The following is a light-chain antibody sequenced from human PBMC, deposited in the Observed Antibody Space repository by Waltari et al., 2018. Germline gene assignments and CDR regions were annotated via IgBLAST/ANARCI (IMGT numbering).Light chain of an antibody. V-gene: IGLV2-14*03. Sequence: QSALPQPASVSESPGQSLTISCTGPHRVHLGGYRSLSLYQQHPGKAPKLIIYGVSNRPSGVSTRFSGSRSGNTAFLTISGLQAEDEADYYCSSYASSSSVVFGGGTKLTVL. J-gene: IGLJ2*01. CDR3: SSYASSSSVV. CDR2: GVS. CDR1: HRVHLGGYRS.